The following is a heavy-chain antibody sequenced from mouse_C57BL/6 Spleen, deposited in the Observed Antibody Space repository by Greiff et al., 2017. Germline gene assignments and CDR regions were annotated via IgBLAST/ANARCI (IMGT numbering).Heavy chain of an antibody. D-gene: IGHD1-1*01. J-gene: IGHJ4*01. Sequence: VQLQQSGPELVKPGASVKIPCKASGYTFTDYNMDWVKQSHGKSLEWIGDINPNNGGTIYNQKFKGKATLTVDKSSSTAYMELRSLTSEDTAVYYCARRRPVGYAMDYWGQGTSVTVSS. CDR1: GYTFTDYN. CDR2: INPNNGGT. CDR3: ARRRPVGYAMDY. V-gene: IGHV1-18*01.